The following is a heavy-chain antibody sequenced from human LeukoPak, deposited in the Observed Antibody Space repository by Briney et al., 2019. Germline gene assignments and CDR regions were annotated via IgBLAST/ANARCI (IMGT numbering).Heavy chain of an antibody. D-gene: IGHD6-25*01. J-gene: IGHJ4*02. CDR1: GFTFSSYS. CDR2: ISSSSSYI. Sequence: PGGSLRLSCAASGFTFSSYSMNWVRQAPGKGLEWVSSISSSSSYIYYADSVKGRFTISRDNSKNTLYLQMNSLRVEDTAVYYCERSASQYGGIIDYWGQGTLVTVSP. V-gene: IGHV3-21*01. CDR3: ERSASQYGGIIDY.